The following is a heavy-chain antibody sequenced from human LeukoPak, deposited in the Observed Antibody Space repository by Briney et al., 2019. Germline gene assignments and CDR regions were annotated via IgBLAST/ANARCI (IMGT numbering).Heavy chain of an antibody. D-gene: IGHD6-6*01. J-gene: IGHJ4*02. Sequence: SVKVSCKASGGTFSSYAISWVRQAPGQGLEWMGGIIPIFGTANYAQKFQGRVTITADESTSTAYMELSSLRSEDTAVYYCASPKRIAARPGFDYWGQGTLVTVSS. V-gene: IGHV1-69*01. CDR2: IIPIFGTA. CDR3: ASPKRIAARPGFDY. CDR1: GGTFSSYA.